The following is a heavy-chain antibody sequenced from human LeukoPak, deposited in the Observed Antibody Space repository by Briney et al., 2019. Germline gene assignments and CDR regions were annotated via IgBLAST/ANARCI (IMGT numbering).Heavy chain of an antibody. D-gene: IGHD1-1*01. Sequence: SETLSLTCTVSGGSISGFYWDWIRQPPGKGLEWLGYIYYTGLTNYNPSLGTRITMSVDTSKNQFSLELSSVTAADTAVYYCGRWNEGWDHLGQGTLVTVSS. V-gene: IGHV4-59*01. CDR2: IYYTGLT. CDR1: GGSISGFY. J-gene: IGHJ4*02. CDR3: GRWNEGWDH.